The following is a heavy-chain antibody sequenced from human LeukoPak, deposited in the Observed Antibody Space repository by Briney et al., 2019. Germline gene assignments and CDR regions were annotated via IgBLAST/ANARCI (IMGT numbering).Heavy chain of an antibody. J-gene: IGHJ3*02. V-gene: IGHV3-7*01. CDR2: IKQDGSEK. D-gene: IGHD1-26*01. CDR1: GFTFSSYW. CDR3: ARAGGTYYGIAFDI. Sequence: GGSLRLSCAASGFTFSSYWMSWVRQTPGKGLEWVANIKQDGSEKYYVDSVKGRFTISRDNAKNSLYLQMNSLRAEDTAVYYCARAGGTYYGIAFDIWGQGTMVTVSS.